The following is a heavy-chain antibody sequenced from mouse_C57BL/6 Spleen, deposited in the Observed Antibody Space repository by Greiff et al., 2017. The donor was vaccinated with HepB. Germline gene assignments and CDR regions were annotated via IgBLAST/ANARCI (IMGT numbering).Heavy chain of an antibody. Sequence: VQLQQSGPELVKPGASVKISCKASGYTFTDYYMNWVKQSHGKSLEWIGDINPNNGGTSYNQKFKGKATLTVDKSSSTAYMELRSLTSEDSAVYYCAKDYGVPYYAMDYWGQGTSVTVSS. CDR2: INPNNGGT. J-gene: IGHJ4*01. CDR1: GYTFTDYY. V-gene: IGHV1-26*01. D-gene: IGHD1-1*01. CDR3: AKDYGVPYYAMDY.